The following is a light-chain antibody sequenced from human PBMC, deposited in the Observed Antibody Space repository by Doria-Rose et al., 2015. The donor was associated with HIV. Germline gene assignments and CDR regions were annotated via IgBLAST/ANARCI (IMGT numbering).Light chain of an antibody. CDR1: QRISTY. CDR2: SAP. J-gene: IGKJ3*01. CDR3: QQTYSANLT. V-gene: IGKV1-39*01. Sequence: DIQVTQPPSSLSASVGDRATITCRASQRISTYLNWYQQKPGKAPKLLIYSAPSLQSEVPPRFSGSGSGTDFTLTISSLHPEDFATYYCQQTYSANLTFGPGTKGDSK.